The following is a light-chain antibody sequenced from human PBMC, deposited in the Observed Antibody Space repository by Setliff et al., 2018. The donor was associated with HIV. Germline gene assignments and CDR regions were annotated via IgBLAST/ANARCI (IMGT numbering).Light chain of an antibody. CDR1: SSDVGSYNL. CDR2: EGS. CDR3: SSYAGISTFVL. Sequence: QSALTQPASVSGSPGQSITISCTGTSSDVGSYNLVSWYQQHPGKAPKLMIYEGSERPSGVSNRFSGSKSGHTASLTISGLQAEDEADYYCSSYAGISTFVLFGGGTKVTV. J-gene: IGLJ2*01. V-gene: IGLV2-23*03.